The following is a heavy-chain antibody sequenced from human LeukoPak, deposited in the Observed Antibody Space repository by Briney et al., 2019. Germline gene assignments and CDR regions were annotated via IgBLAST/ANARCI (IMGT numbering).Heavy chain of an antibody. V-gene: IGHV4-59*08. D-gene: IGHD4-17*01. Sequence: SETLSLTCTVSGDSISGYYWSWIRQPPGKGLEWIGCIYYSGGINYNPSLRSRLTISVDTSKNQFSLKLNSVTAADTAVYYCARYSRLLREKNPFDIWGPGTMVIVSS. CDR3: ARYSRLLREKNPFDI. CDR2: IYYSGGI. J-gene: IGHJ3*02. CDR1: GDSISGYY.